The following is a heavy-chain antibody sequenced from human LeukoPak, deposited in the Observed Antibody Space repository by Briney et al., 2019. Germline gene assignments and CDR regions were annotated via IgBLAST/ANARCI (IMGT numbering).Heavy chain of an antibody. CDR2: IYYSGSS. V-gene: IGHV4-59*01. J-gene: IGHJ4*02. D-gene: IGHD3-22*01. CDR1: GGSISSYY. CDR3: AREGASRSGYYYAASEFDY. Sequence: PSETLSLTCTVSGGSISSYYWSWIRQPPGKGLEWIGYIYYSGSSNYNPSLKSRVTISVDTSKNQFSLKLSSVTAADTAVYYCAREGASRSGYYYAASEFDYWGQGTLVTVSS.